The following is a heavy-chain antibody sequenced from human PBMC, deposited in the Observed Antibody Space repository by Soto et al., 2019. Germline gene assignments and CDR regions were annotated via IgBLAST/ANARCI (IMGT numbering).Heavy chain of an antibody. D-gene: IGHD6-19*01. CDR2: IYWDDDK. J-gene: IGHJ4*02. V-gene: IGHV2-5*02. CDR1: GFSLSTSGVG. CDR3: AQDALQWVGGYVDY. Sequence: QITLKESGPTLVKPTQTLTLTCTFSGFSLSTSGVGVRWIRQPPGKALEWLALIYWDDDKRYSPSLKSKRTLTKDSSKNHDVLTTANRDPLYTATYYWAQDALQWVGGYVDYWGQGTLVTVSS.